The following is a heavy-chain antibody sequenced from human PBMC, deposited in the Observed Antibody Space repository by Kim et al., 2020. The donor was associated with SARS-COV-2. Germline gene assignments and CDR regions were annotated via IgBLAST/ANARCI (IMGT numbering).Heavy chain of an antibody. J-gene: IGHJ4*02. Sequence: ADSVKGRFTISRDNAKNSLYLQMNSLRAEATALYYCAKVNYYGSGSYFDYWGQGTLVTVSS. V-gene: IGHV3-9*01. CDR3: AKVNYYGSGSYFDY. D-gene: IGHD3-10*01.